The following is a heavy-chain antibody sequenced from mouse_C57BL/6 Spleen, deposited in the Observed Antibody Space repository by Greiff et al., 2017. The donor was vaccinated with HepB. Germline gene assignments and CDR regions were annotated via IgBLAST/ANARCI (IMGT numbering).Heavy chain of an antibody. V-gene: IGHV1-72*01. CDR3: AKGAYHYAMDY. J-gene: IGHJ4*01. CDR1: GYTFTSYW. D-gene: IGHD2-10*01. CDR2: IDPNSGGT. Sequence: QVQLQQPGAELVKPGASVKLSCKASGYTFTSYWMHWVKQRPGRGLEWIGRIDPNSGGTKYNEKFKSKATLTVDKPSSTAYMQLSSLTSEDSAIYYCAKGAYHYAMDYWGQGTSVTVSS.